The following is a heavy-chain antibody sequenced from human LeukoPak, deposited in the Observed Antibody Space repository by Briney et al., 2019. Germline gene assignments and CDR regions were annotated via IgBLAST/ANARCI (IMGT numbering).Heavy chain of an antibody. CDR2: ISAYYGNT. V-gene: IGHV1-18*01. CDR1: GYTYTSYG. D-gene: IGHD3-22*01. J-gene: IGHJ3*02. Sequence: ASVKVSCKGSGYTYTSYGISWVRQAPGLGLEWMGWISAYYGNTNYAQKLQGRVTMTTDTSTSTAYMELRSLRSDDTAVYYCARDKKVVITTWCCAFDIWGQGTMVTVSS. CDR3: ARDKKVVITTWCCAFDI.